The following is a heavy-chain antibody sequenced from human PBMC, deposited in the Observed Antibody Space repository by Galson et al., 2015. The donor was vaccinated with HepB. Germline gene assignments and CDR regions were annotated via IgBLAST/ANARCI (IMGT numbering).Heavy chain of an antibody. CDR1: GFTFSSYE. D-gene: IGHD6-13*01. V-gene: IGHV3-48*03. CDR2: ISSSGSTI. J-gene: IGHJ4*02. CDR3: AELGGIAAAGTDY. Sequence: SLRLSCAASGFTFSSYEMNWVRQAPGKGLEWVSYISSSGSTIYYADSVKGRFTVSRDNAKNSLYLQMNSLRAEDTAVYYCAELGGIAAAGTDYWGQGTLVTVSS.